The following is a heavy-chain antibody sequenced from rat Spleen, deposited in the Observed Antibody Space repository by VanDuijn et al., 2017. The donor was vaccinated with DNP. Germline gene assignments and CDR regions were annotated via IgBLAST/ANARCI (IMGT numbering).Heavy chain of an antibody. J-gene: IGHJ3*01. D-gene: IGHD1-12*02. CDR3: TAAVITPFAY. V-gene: IGHV5-25*01. Sequence: EVRLVESGGGLVQPGRSMRLSCAASGFTFSDYFMAWVRQAPRKGLEWVASISNTGDNTYYSDSVRGRFSLSRDNAKSTLYLQVNSLRSEDTAMYYCTAAVITPFAYWGQGTLVTVSS. CDR1: GFTFSDYF. CDR2: ISNTGDNT.